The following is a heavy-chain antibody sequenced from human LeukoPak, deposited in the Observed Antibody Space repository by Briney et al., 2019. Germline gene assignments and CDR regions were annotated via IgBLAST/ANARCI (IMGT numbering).Heavy chain of an antibody. CDR1: GGSISSYY. D-gene: IGHD3-3*01. CDR3: ARHGSWSDGIDY. V-gene: IGHV4-59*08. J-gene: IGHJ4*02. CDR2: IYYSWGT. Sequence: SETLSLTCTVSGGSISSYYWSWIRQPPGKGLEWIGYIYYSWGTNYNPYLKSRFTISVDTSKNQFSLKLSSVTAAGTAVYYCARHGSWSDGIDYWGQGTLVTVSS.